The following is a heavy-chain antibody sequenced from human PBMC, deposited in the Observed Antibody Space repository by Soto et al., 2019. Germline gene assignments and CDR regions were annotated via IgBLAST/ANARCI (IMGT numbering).Heavy chain of an antibody. CDR3: ARDRPARASGYPLSPPYSYYVMDV. V-gene: IGHV4-59*01. J-gene: IGHJ6*02. Sequence: QVQLQESAPGLVKPSETLSLTCTVSGGSISSYCWSWIRQPPGKGMEWIGYIYYNGSTNYNPSLKSRVTISVDTSKNQFSLKLSSVTAADTAVYYCARDRPARASGYPLSPPYSYYVMDVWGQGTTVTVSS. D-gene: IGHD5-12*01. CDR1: GGSISSYC. CDR2: IYYNGST.